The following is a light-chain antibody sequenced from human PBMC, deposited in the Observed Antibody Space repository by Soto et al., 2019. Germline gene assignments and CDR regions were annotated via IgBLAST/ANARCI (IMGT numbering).Light chain of an antibody. CDR2: DVT. CDR3: SSYISSSTLEV. Sequence: QSALTQPASVSGSPGQSITISCTGTSSDVSGYDFVSWFQQHPGKAPKLMIYDVTNRPSGVSDSFSGSKSANTASLTISGLQAEEEADYYCSSYISSSTLEVFGTGTKLTVL. V-gene: IGLV2-14*03. CDR1: SSDVSGYDF. J-gene: IGLJ1*01.